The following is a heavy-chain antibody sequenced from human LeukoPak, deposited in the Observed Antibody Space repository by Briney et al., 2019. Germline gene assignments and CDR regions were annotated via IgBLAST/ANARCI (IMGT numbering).Heavy chain of an antibody. CDR2: IIPIFGTA. J-gene: IGHJ4*02. CDR3: ARSPSEGSSSALDY. D-gene: IGHD6-6*01. CDR1: GYTFTGYY. V-gene: IGHV1-69*06. Sequence: ASVKVSCKASGYTFTGYYMHWVRQAPGQGLEWMGGIIPIFGTANYAQKFQGRVTITADKSTSTAYMELSSLRSEDTAVYYCARSPSEGSSSALDYWGQGTLVTVSS.